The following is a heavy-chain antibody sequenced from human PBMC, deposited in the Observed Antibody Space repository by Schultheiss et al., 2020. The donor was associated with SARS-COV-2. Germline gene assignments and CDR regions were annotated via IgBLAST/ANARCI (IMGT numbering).Heavy chain of an antibody. D-gene: IGHD6-19*01. CDR1: GYTFTSYD. J-gene: IGHJ4*02. Sequence: ASVKVSCKASGYTFTSYDINWVRQATGQGLEWMGWMNPNSGNTGYAQKFQGRVTMTRNTSISTAYMELSSLRSEDTAVYYCAREIIAVAGIDYWGQGTLVTVSS. V-gene: IGHV1-8*01. CDR3: AREIIAVAGIDY. CDR2: MNPNSGNT.